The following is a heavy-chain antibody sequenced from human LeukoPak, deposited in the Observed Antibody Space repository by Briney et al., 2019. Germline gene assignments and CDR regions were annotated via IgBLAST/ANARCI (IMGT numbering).Heavy chain of an antibody. Sequence: TGGSLRLSCAASGFTFSSYSMNWVRQAPGKGLEWVAVISYDGSNKYYADSVKGRFTISRDNSKNTLYLQMNSLRAEDTAVYYCAKGLWELLSGAFDIWGQGTMVTVSS. V-gene: IGHV3-30*18. CDR3: AKGLWELLSGAFDI. D-gene: IGHD1-26*01. J-gene: IGHJ3*02. CDR1: GFTFSSYS. CDR2: ISYDGSNK.